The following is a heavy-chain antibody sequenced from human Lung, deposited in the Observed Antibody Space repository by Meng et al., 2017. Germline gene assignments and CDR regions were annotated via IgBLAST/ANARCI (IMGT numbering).Heavy chain of an antibody. CDR2: IIDSGST. D-gene: IGHD6-19*01. V-gene: IGHV4-34*02. Sequence: QVQLKQGGEGLLKPSETLSLTCAVYGGSFSGYYWSWIRQPPGKGLEWIGEIIDSGSTNYNPSLKSRVTISVDTSKNQFSLRVTSVTAADRAVYYCVRRTYSSGWYFDYWGQGTLVTVSS. CDR1: GGSFSGYY. CDR3: VRRTYSSGWYFDY. J-gene: IGHJ4*02.